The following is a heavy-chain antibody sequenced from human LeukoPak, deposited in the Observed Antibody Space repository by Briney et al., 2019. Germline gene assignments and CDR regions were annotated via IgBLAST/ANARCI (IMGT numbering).Heavy chain of an antibody. Sequence: ASVKVSFKASGYTFSSHGIDWVRQAPAQGDEWMGWISVYNNNTNYAQRLQGRVTMTTDTSPTTAYMELRSLRSDDTAVYFCARHSSGWSLDYWGQGTLVTVSS. J-gene: IGHJ4*02. V-gene: IGHV1-18*01. CDR2: ISVYNNNT. D-gene: IGHD6-19*01. CDR1: GYTFSSHG. CDR3: ARHSSGWSLDY.